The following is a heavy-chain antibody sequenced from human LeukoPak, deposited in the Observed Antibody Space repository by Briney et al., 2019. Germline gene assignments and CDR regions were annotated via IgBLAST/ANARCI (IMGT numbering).Heavy chain of an antibody. CDR1: GGSISSYY. J-gene: IGHJ4*02. D-gene: IGHD1-26*01. V-gene: IGHV4-59*01. Sequence: TSETLSLTCTVAGGSISSYYWSWIRQPPGKGLEWIGYIYYSGSTNYNPSLKGRVTISVDTPKNQFSLKLSSVTAADTAVYYCASENGSYSYFDYWGQGTLVTVSS. CDR3: ASENGSYSYFDY. CDR2: IYYSGST.